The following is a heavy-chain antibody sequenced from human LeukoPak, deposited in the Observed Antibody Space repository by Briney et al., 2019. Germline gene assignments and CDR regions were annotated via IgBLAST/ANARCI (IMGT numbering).Heavy chain of an antibody. CDR3: ARARVVTGYDYVFPFDY. J-gene: IGHJ4*02. CDR2: INHSGST. D-gene: IGHD3-16*01. Sequence: SETLSPTCAVYGGSFSGYYWSWIRQPPGKGLEWIGEINHSGSTNYNPSLKSRVTISVDTSKNQFSLKLSSVTAADTAVYYCARARVVTGYDYVFPFDYWGQGTLVTVSS. V-gene: IGHV4-34*01. CDR1: GGSFSGYY.